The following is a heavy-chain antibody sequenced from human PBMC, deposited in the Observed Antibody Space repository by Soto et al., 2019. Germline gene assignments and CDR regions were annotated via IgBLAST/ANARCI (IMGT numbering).Heavy chain of an antibody. CDR2: ISYDGSNK. V-gene: IGHV3-30*18. Sequence: GGSLRLSCAASGFTFSSYGMHWVRQAPGKGLEWVAVISYDGSNKYYADSVKGRFTISRDNSKNTLYLQMNSLRAEDTAVYYCANGYSGYGNFDYWGQGTLVTVSS. CDR3: ANGYSGYGNFDY. D-gene: IGHD5-12*01. J-gene: IGHJ4*02. CDR1: GFTFSSYG.